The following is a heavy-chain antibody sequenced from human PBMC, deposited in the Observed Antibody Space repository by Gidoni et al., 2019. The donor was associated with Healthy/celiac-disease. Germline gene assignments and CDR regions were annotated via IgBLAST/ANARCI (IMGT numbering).Heavy chain of an antibody. D-gene: IGHD4-17*01. V-gene: IGHV1-18*01. J-gene: IGHJ6*02. CDR2: ISAYNGIT. CDR1: GYTFTSYG. Sequence: QVQLVQSGAEVKKPGASVKVSCKASGYTFTSYGISWVRQAPGQGLEWMGWISAYNGITNYAQKLQGRVTMTTDTSTSTAYMELRSLRSDGTAVYYCARDSNGDYYYYYGMDVWGQGTTVTVSS. CDR3: ARDSNGDYYYYYGMDV.